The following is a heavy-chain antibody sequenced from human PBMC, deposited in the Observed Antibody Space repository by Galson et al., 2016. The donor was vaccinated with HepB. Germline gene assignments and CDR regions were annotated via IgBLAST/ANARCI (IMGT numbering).Heavy chain of an antibody. CDR3: AQVGGPPGYNYPAPFDN. CDR2: ISRTSFT. J-gene: IGHJ4*02. Sequence: SLRLSCAASGFTFSNYAMTWVRQPPGKGLEWVSGISRTSFTYYAESVRGRFTIPSDNFRSALTLQMNSLTAEDTALYYCAQVGGPPGYNYPAPFDNWGQGTLVTVSS. CDR1: GFTFSNYA. V-gene: IGHV3-23*01. D-gene: IGHD5-24*01.